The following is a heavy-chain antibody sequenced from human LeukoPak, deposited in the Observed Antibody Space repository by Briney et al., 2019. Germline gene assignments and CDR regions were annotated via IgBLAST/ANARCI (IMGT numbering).Heavy chain of an antibody. D-gene: IGHD2-2*01. Sequence: PSETLSLTCTVSGGSISSSSDYWGWIRQPPGKGLEWIGSIYYSGSTYYNPSLKSRVTISVDTSKNQFSLKLSSVTAADTAVYYCAGRGLPVANIDFWGQGTLVTVSS. V-gene: IGHV4-39*01. J-gene: IGHJ4*02. CDR1: GGSISSSSDY. CDR3: AGRGLPVANIDF. CDR2: IYYSGST.